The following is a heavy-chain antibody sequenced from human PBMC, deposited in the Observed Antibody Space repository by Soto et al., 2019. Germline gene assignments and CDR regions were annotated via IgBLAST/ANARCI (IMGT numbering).Heavy chain of an antibody. V-gene: IGHV4-59*08. CDR3: ARHGQWLVTGYFYYGMDV. J-gene: IGHJ6*02. CDR2: IYYSGST. Sequence: AETLSLTCTVSGGAISSYYWSWIRQPPGKGLEWIGYIYYSGSTNYNPSLKSRVTISVDTSKNQFSLKLSSVTAADTAVYYCARHGQWLVTGYFYYGMDVWGQGTTVTVS. CDR1: GGAISSYY. D-gene: IGHD6-19*01.